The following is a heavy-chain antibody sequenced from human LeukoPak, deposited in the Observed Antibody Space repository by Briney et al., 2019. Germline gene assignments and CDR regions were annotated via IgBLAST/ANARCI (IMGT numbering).Heavy chain of an antibody. CDR1: GFTFSNYA. J-gene: IGHJ6*03. CDR2: ISGSGGST. D-gene: IGHD3-9*01. Sequence: GGSLRLSCAASGFTFSNYAMSWVRQAPGQGLEWVSTISGSGGSTYYADSVKGRFTISRDNSKNTLYLQMNSLRAEDTAVYYCARGRVLRYFDSYYMDVWGKGTTVTISS. CDR3: ARGRVLRYFDSYYMDV. V-gene: IGHV3-23*01.